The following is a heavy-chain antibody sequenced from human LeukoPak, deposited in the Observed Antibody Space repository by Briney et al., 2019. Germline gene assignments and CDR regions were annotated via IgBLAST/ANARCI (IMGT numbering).Heavy chain of an antibody. Sequence: GGSLRLSCAASGFTFSSYEMNWVRQGPGKGLEWVSYISSSGSTIYYADSVKGRFTISRDNAKNTLYLQMNSLRAEDTAVYYCARDKANYYDSSGYYDYWGQGTLVTVSS. V-gene: IGHV3-48*03. J-gene: IGHJ4*02. CDR1: GFTFSSYE. D-gene: IGHD3-22*01. CDR2: ISSSGSTI. CDR3: ARDKANYYDSSGYYDY.